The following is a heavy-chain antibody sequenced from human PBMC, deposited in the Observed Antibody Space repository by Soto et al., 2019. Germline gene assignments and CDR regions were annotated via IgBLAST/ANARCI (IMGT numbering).Heavy chain of an antibody. CDR2: ISDDGGNI. CDR3: ARPARPRNRVYGMDV. Sequence: QVQLVESGGGVVQPGRSLRLSCEASGFTFSNYAMHWVRQAPGKGLEWVAVISDDGGNIYYADSVKGRFTISRDNSKNTLYLQMNSLRAEDTAVCYCARPARPRNRVYGMDVWGQGTTVTVSS. D-gene: IGHD1-1*01. V-gene: IGHV3-30-3*01. J-gene: IGHJ6*02. CDR1: GFTFSNYA.